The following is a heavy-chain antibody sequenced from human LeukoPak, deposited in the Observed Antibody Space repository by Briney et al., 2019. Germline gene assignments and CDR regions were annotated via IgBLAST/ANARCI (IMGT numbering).Heavy chain of an antibody. Sequence: SETLSLTCTVSGGSISSSSYYWGWIRQPPGKGLEWIGGIYYSGSTYYNPSLKSRVTMSVDTSKNQFSLKLSSVTAADTAVYYCARDSPSFYCSGGSCYSYYYMDVWGKGTTVTISS. CDR1: GGSISSSSYY. CDR3: ARDSPSFYCSGGSCYSYYYMDV. V-gene: IGHV4-39*07. D-gene: IGHD2-15*01. CDR2: IYYSGST. J-gene: IGHJ6*03.